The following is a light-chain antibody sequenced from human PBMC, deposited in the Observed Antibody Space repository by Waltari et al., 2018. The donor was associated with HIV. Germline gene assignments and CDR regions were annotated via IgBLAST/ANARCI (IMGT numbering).Light chain of an antibody. CDR1: QSVLSSSNNKNY. J-gene: IGKJ1*01. V-gene: IGKV4-1*01. CDR2: WAS. Sequence: DIVMTQSPDSLAVSLGGRATINCKSSQSVLSSSNNKNYLVWYQQNPGQPPNVLIYWASTRESGVPDRFSGGGSGTDFTLTISSLQAEDVAVYYCQQYYSLPWTFGQGTKVEIK. CDR3: QQYYSLPWT.